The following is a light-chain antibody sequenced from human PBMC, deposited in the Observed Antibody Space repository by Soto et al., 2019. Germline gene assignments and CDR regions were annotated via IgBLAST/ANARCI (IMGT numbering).Light chain of an antibody. V-gene: IGLV2-11*01. CDR1: SSDVGGYDY. CDR3: CSYAGRYVYV. J-gene: IGLJ1*01. Sequence: QSALTQPRSVSGSPGQSVTISCTGTSSDVGGYDYVSWYQQHPGKAPKLMIYDVSERPSGVPDRFSGSKSGSTASLTISGLQAEDEADYYCCSYAGRYVYVFGTGTKVT. CDR2: DVS.